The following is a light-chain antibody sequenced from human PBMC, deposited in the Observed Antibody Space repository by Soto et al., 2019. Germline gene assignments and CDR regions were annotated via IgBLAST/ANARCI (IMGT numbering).Light chain of an antibody. CDR3: QQRSNWPPFT. Sequence: EIVLTQSPATLSLSPGERATLSCRASQSVGSYLAWYQHKPGQAPRLLIYDASNRATGIPVRFSGSGSGTDFTLTISSLEPEDFAVYYCQQRSNWPPFTFGPGTKVDIK. CDR1: QSVGSY. J-gene: IGKJ3*01. CDR2: DAS. V-gene: IGKV3-11*01.